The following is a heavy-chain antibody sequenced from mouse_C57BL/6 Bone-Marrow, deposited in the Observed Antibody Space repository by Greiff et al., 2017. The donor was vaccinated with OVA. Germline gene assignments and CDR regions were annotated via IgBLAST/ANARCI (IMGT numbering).Heavy chain of an antibody. CDR1: GYTFTSYT. V-gene: IGHV1-4*01. J-gene: IGHJ3*01. Sequence: VQLQQSGAELARPGASVKMSCKASGYTFTSYTMHWVKQRPGQGLEWIGYIHPSRGYTKYNQKFKDKATLTADKAASTAYMQRSSLTSEDAAVYYCARDCYYGAWFAYWGQGTLVTVSA. CDR3: ARDCYYGAWFAY. CDR2: IHPSRGYT. D-gene: IGHD2-3*01.